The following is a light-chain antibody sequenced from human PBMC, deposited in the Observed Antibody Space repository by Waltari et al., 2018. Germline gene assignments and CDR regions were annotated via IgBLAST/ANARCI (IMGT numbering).Light chain of an antibody. CDR1: GSNIGAYD. CDR3: QSYDPDLSVV. CDR2: GVN. J-gene: IGLJ2*01. Sequence: QSVLTQPPSVSGAPWQRVAISCTGSGSNIGAYDVHWYQQHPGKAPKLLIYGVNTRPVGVPDRFSGSQFGTSASLAITGLQAEDEADYYCQSYDPDLSVVFGGGTKLTVL. V-gene: IGLV1-40*01.